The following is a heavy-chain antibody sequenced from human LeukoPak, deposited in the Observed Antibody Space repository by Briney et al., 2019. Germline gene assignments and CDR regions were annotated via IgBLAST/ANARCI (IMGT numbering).Heavy chain of an antibody. Sequence: GASVKVSCKASGGTFSSYAISWVRQAPGQGLEWMGWISAYNGNTNYAQKLQGRVTMTTDTSTSTAYMELRSLRSDDTAVYYCARLRVWFGELPKEGYYFDYWGQGTLVTVSS. CDR3: ARLRVWFGELPKEGYYFDY. V-gene: IGHV1-18*01. CDR2: ISAYNGNT. J-gene: IGHJ4*02. D-gene: IGHD3-10*01. CDR1: GGTFSSYA.